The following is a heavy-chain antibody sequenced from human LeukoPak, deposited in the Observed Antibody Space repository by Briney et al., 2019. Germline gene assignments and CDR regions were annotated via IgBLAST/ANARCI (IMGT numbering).Heavy chain of an antibody. J-gene: IGHJ5*02. D-gene: IGHD3-9*01. CDR2: INHSGST. V-gene: IGHV4-34*01. CDR1: GGSFSYYY. Sequence: SETLSLTCAVYGGSFSYYYWSWIRQPPGKTLEWIGEINHSGSTNYNPSLKSRVTISVDTSKNQFSLKLSSVTAADTAVYYCAIRKYYDILTGYRKIPTSGFDPWGQGALVTVSS. CDR3: AIRKYYDILTGYRKIPTSGFDP.